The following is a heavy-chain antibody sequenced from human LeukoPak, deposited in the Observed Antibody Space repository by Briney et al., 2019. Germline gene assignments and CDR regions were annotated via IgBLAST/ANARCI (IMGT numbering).Heavy chain of an antibody. CDR3: AREKDEFLQYYYYSSGQPYYFDY. CDR1: GGTFSSYA. Sequence: KVSCKASGGTFSSYAISWVRQAPGQGLEWMGGIIPIFGTANYAQKFQGRVTITADESTSTAYMELSGLRSEDTAVYYCAREKDEFLQYYYYSSGQPYYFDYWGQGTLVTVSS. J-gene: IGHJ4*02. V-gene: IGHV1-69*01. CDR2: IIPIFGTA. D-gene: IGHD3-22*01.